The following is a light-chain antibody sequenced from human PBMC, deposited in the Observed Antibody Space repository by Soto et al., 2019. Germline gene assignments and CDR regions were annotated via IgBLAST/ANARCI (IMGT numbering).Light chain of an antibody. CDR2: DAS. CDR1: QSVSTY. Sequence: EIVLTQSPATLSLSPGERATLSCRASQSVSTYLACYHQKPGRAPSLLIYDASNRATAIPARFSGSGSGTDFTLTISSLEPEDFAVYYCQQRSNWPPSITFGQGTRLEIK. CDR3: QQRSNWPPSIT. J-gene: IGKJ5*01. V-gene: IGKV3-11*01.